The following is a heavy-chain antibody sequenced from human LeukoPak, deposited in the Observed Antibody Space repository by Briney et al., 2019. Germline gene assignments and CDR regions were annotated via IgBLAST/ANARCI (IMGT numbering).Heavy chain of an antibody. Sequence: GGSLRLSCAASGFTFSGYWMHWVRQAPGKGLEWVSVIYSGGSTYYADSVKGRFTISRDNSKNTLYLQMNSLRAEDTAVYYCARSTVSDDYWGQGTLVTVSS. V-gene: IGHV3-53*01. D-gene: IGHD4-17*01. CDR1: GFTFSGYW. CDR2: IYSGGST. J-gene: IGHJ4*02. CDR3: ARSTVSDDY.